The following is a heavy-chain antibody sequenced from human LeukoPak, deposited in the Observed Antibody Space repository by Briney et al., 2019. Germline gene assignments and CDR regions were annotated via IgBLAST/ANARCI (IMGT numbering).Heavy chain of an antibody. CDR1: GGSFSGYY. V-gene: IGHV3-21*01. J-gene: IGHJ4*02. Sequence: ETLSLTCAVYGGSFSGYYWSWIRQPPGKGLEWVSSISSSSSYIYYADSVKGRFTISRDNAKNSLYLQMNSLRAEDTAVYYCARDRPLYITLPGYYSGYYFDYWGQGTLVTVSS. CDR2: ISSSSSYI. D-gene: IGHD5-12*01. CDR3: ARDRPLYITLPGYYSGYYFDY.